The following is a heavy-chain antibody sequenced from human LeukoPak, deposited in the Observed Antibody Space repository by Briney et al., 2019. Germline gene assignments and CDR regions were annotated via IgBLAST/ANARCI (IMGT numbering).Heavy chain of an antibody. CDR1: GFTFSSYW. V-gene: IGHV3-7*01. CDR2: IKQDGSEK. CDR3: AREVGATDDYYYYYMDV. D-gene: IGHD1-26*01. Sequence: KAGGSLRLSCAASGFTFSSYWMSWVRQALGRGLEWVANIKQDGSEKYYVDSVKGRFTISRDNAKNSLYLQMNSLRAEDTAVYYCAREVGATDDYYYYYMDVWGKGTTVTVSS. J-gene: IGHJ6*03.